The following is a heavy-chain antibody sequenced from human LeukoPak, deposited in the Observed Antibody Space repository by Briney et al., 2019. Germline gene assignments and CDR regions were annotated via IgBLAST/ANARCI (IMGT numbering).Heavy chain of an antibody. Sequence: PGGSLRLSCAASGFTFDDYAMHWVRQAPGKGLEWVSGISWNSGSIGYADSVKGRFTISRDNAKNSLYLQMNSLRAEDTALYYCAKRCWGGGGCYYYYYMDVWGKGTTVTVSS. V-gene: IGHV3-9*01. CDR2: ISWNSGSI. D-gene: IGHD7-27*01. J-gene: IGHJ6*03. CDR1: GFTFDDYA. CDR3: AKRCWGGGGCYYYYYMDV.